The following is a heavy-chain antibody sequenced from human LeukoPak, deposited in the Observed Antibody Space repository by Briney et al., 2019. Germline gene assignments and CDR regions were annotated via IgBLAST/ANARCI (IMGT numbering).Heavy chain of an antibody. J-gene: IGHJ6*04. CDR1: GFTFSSYW. CDR3: AELGITMIGGV. V-gene: IGHV3-66*01. CDR2: LYSDGST. D-gene: IGHD3-10*02. Sequence: GGSLRLSCAASGFTFSSYWMSWVRQAPGKGLEWVSVLYSDGSTYHADSVKGRFTISRDNAKNSLYLQMNSLRAEDTAVYYCAELGITMIGGVWGKGTTVTISS.